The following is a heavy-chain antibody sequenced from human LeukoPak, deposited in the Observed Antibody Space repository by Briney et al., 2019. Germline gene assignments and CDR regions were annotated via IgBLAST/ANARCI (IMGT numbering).Heavy chain of an antibody. Sequence: PGGSLRLSCAASGFTFSSYGMHWVRQAPGKGLEWVAVIWYDGSNKYYADSVKGRFTISRDNSKNTLYLQMNSLRAEDTAVYYCARVGYDFWSGYGGPAIGYYYYMDVRGKGTTVTVSS. J-gene: IGHJ6*03. CDR2: IWYDGSNK. CDR1: GFTFSSYG. D-gene: IGHD3-3*01. V-gene: IGHV3-33*01. CDR3: ARVGYDFWSGYGGPAIGYYYYMDV.